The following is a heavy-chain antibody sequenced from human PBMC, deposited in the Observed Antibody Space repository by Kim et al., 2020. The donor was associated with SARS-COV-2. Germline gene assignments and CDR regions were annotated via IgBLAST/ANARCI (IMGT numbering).Heavy chain of an antibody. D-gene: IGHD6-13*01. CDR1: GGSFSGYY. J-gene: IGHJ5*02. CDR3: ARGDSGWGYSSSWYRAWFDP. CDR2: INHSGST. Sequence: SETLSLTCAVYGGSFSGYYWSWIRQPPGKGLEWIGEINHSGSTNYNPSLKSRVTISVDTSKNQFSLKLSSVTAADTAVYYCARGDSGWGYSSSWYRAWFDPWGQGTLVTVSS. V-gene: IGHV4-34*01.